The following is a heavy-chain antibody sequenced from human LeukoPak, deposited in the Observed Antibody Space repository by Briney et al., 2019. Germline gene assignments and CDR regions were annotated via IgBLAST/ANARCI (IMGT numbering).Heavy chain of an antibody. CDR1: GFTFSSYA. Sequence: GGSLRLSCAASGFTFSSYAMSWVRQAPGKGLEWVSAISGSGGSTYYADSVKGRFIFSRDNSKNTLYLQMNSLRAEDTAVYYCARGMETVVSDHYYFDYWGQGTLVTVSS. CDR3: ARGMETVVSDHYYFDY. J-gene: IGHJ4*02. D-gene: IGHD5/OR15-5a*01. CDR2: ISGSGGST. V-gene: IGHV3-23*01.